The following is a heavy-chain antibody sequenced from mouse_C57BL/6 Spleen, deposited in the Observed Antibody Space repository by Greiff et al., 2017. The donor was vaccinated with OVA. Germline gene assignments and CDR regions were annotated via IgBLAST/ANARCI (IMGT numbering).Heavy chain of an antibody. D-gene: IGHD1-1*01. Sequence: VQLQQSGPGLVQPSQSLSLTCTASGFTLTSYGVHWVRQSPGKGLEWLGVIWRGGSTNYNAACMSSLSITTDDYTSQTFFKMISRLTYEAAVFYCSKSVGNYVWYFDGWGTGTTVTVSS. CDR3: SKSVGNYVWYFDG. J-gene: IGHJ1*03. CDR2: IWRGGST. CDR1: GFTLTSYG. V-gene: IGHV2-5*01.